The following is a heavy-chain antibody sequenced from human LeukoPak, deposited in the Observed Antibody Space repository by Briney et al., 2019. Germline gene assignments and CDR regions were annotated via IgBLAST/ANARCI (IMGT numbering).Heavy chain of an antibody. CDR1: GGSFSGYY. J-gene: IGHJ4*02. V-gene: IGHV4-34*01. CDR3: ARQSYVVVPAAVHFDY. Sequence: PSETLSLTCAVYGGSFSGYYWSWIRQPPGKGLEWIGEINHSGSTNYNPPLNSRVTISVDTSKHQASLKLSSVTAADTAVYYCARQSYVVVPAAVHFDYWGQGTLVTVPS. CDR2: INHSGST. D-gene: IGHD2-2*01.